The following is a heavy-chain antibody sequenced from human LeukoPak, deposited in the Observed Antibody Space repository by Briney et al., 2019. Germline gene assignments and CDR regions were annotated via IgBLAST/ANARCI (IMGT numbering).Heavy chain of an antibody. CDR2: IYPRGST. Sequence: SETLSLTCAVSGGSISSGSYSWSWIRQPPGKGLEWIGYIYPRGSTYYNPSLKSRVILSLDKSANQSSLNLSSVTAADTAVYYCARGLVWHFLLDSRRDVFDIWGQGTTITVSS. CDR3: ARGLVWHFLLDSRRDVFDI. CDR1: GGSISSGSYS. D-gene: IGHD3-16*01. J-gene: IGHJ3*02. V-gene: IGHV4-30-2*01.